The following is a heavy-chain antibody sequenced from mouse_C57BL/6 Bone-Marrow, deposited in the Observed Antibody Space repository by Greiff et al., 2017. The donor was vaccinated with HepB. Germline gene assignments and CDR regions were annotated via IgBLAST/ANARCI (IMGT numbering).Heavy chain of an antibody. V-gene: IGHV14-1*01. CDR2: IDPEDGDT. CDR1: GFNIKDYY. Sequence: DVKLQESGAELVRPGASFKLSCTASGFNIKDYYMHWVKQRPEQGLEWIGRIDPEDGDTEYAPTFQGKATMTADTSSNTAYLQLSSLTSEDTAVYYCTTLIYYYGSSYPFDYWGQGTTLTVSS. J-gene: IGHJ2*01. CDR3: TTLIYYYGSSYPFDY. D-gene: IGHD1-1*01.